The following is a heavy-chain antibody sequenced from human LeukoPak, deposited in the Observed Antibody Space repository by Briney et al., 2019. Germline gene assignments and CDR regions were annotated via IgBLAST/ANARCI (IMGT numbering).Heavy chain of an antibody. J-gene: IGHJ4*02. Sequence: KPGESLKISCKGSEKTFNGFWIAWVRQMPGKGLEWMGIIYPSDSDTKYGPSVQGQVTISADRSINAVYLQWSSLKASDTAMYYCARRVDDNSGLGSFDYWGQGTLVTVSS. CDR3: ARRVDDNSGLGSFDY. CDR1: EKTFNGFW. CDR2: IYPSDSDT. D-gene: IGHD3-22*01. V-gene: IGHV5-51*01.